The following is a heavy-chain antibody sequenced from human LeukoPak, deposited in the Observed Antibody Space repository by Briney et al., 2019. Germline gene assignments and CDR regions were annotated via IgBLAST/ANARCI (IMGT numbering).Heavy chain of an antibody. J-gene: IGHJ4*02. CDR3: VQRHCDGRNCLHRDY. CDR1: GFTFSSFW. Sequence: GGSLRLSCAASGFTFSSFWMHWVRQAPGKGLVWVSHISPDGRTTYYADFVKGRLTISRDNAKNTLYLQINGLRAEDTAVYYCVQRHCDGRNCLHRDYWGQGTLVTVSS. V-gene: IGHV3-74*01. D-gene: IGHD4-23*01. CDR2: ISPDGRTT.